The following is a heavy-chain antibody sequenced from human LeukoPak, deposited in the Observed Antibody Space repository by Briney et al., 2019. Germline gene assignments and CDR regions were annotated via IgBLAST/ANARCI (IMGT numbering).Heavy chain of an antibody. CDR2: IYHSGTT. CDR1: GGSISSYY. D-gene: IGHD1-26*01. J-gene: IGHJ2*01. Sequence: SETLPLTCTVSGGSISSYYWSWIRQPPGKGLEWIGEIYHSGTTNYKPSLKSRVTISVDKSKNQFSLRLSSVTAADTAVYYCARGFMWARGAFDLWGRGTLVTVSS. V-gene: IGHV4-59*12. CDR3: ARGFMWARGAFDL.